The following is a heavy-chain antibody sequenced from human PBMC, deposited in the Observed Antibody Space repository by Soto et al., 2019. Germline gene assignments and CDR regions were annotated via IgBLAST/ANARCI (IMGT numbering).Heavy chain of an antibody. Sequence: SETLSVTCTVSGGSISSYYWSWIRQPPGKGLEWIGYIYYSGSTNYNPSLKSRVTISVDTSKNQFSLKLSSVTAADTAVYYCAREGPYSSSWYYFDYWGQGTLVTVSS. CDR2: IYYSGST. D-gene: IGHD6-13*01. V-gene: IGHV4-59*01. CDR3: AREGPYSSSWYYFDY. CDR1: GGSISSYY. J-gene: IGHJ4*02.